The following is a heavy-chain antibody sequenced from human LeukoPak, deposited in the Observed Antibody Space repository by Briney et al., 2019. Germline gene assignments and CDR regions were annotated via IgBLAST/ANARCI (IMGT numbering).Heavy chain of an antibody. J-gene: IGHJ6*02. CDR1: GFTVSSNY. Sequence: GGSLRLSCAASGFTVSSNYMSWVRQAPAKGLEWVSVIYSGGSTYYADSVKGRFTISRDNSKNTLYLQMNSLRAEDTAVYYCARDPTIYGDYGYYYYGMDVWGQGTTVTVSS. V-gene: IGHV3-53*01. CDR2: IYSGGST. CDR3: ARDPTIYGDYGYYYYGMDV. D-gene: IGHD4-17*01.